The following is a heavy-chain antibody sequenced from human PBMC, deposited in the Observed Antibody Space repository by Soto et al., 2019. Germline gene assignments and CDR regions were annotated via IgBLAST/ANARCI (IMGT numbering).Heavy chain of an antibody. CDR2: IYCNDDK. V-gene: IGHV2-5*01. CDR3: AHSRITMVRGVFDY. Sequence: QITLKESGPTLVKPTQTLTLTCTFSGFSLSTSGVGVGWIRQPPGKALEWLALIYCNDDKRYSPSLKSRLTITKDTSKNQVVLKMTNMDPVDTATYYCAHSRITMVRGVFDYWGQGTLVTVSS. CDR1: GFSLSTSGVG. D-gene: IGHD3-10*01. J-gene: IGHJ4*02.